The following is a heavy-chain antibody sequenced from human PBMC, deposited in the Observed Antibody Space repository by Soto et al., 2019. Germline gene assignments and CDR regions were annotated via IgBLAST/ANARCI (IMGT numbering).Heavy chain of an antibody. CDR1: GGSISSNY. CDR2: VYNSGST. V-gene: IGHV4-59*01. CDR3: ARYRREAVAGYTLDN. D-gene: IGHD6-13*01. J-gene: IGHJ4*02. Sequence: SETLSLTCTVSGGSISSNYWTWIRQPPGKGLEWIGYVYNSGSTNYNPSLKSRVTISEDTSKSQFSLKVNFMTAADTAVYYCARYRREAVAGYTLDNWGQGILVTVSS.